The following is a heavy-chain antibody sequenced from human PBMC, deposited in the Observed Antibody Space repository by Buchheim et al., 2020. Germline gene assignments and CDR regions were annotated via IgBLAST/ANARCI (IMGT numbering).Heavy chain of an antibody. D-gene: IGHD6-6*01. V-gene: IGHV3-23*01. Sequence: EVQLLESGGGLVQPGGSLRLSCAASGFTFSSYAMSWVRQAPGKGLEWVSAISGSGGSTYYADSVKGRFTISRDNSKNTLYLQMNSLRAEDMAVYYCAKGGLWYSSSSWFPHYMDVWGKGTT. J-gene: IGHJ6*03. CDR3: AKGGLWYSSSSWFPHYMDV. CDR1: GFTFSSYA. CDR2: ISGSGGST.